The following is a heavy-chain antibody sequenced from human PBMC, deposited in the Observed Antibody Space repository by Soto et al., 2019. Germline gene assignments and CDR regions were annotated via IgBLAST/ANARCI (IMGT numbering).Heavy chain of an antibody. CDR1: GGTFSSYA. V-gene: IGHV1-69*06. J-gene: IGHJ6*02. D-gene: IGHD4-4*01. Sequence: SVKVSCKASGGTFSSYAISWVRQAPGQGLEWMGGIIPIFGTANYAQKFQGRVTITADKSTSTAYMELSSLRSEDTAVYYCARSFYSNRYYYYYGMDVWGQGTTVTVSS. CDR3: ARSFYSNRYYYYYGMDV. CDR2: IIPIFGTA.